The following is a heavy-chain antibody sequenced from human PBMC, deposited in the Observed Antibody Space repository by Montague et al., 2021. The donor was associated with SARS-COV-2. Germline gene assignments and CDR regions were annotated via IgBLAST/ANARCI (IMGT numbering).Heavy chain of an antibody. J-gene: IGHJ4*02. CDR3: AHLIRYYDIFTGIPFDY. Sequence: PELVKPTQTLTLTCTFSGFSLSTPNVGVGWIRQPPGKALEWVAVIYSNDEKRYSPSLRNRLTITKDTAKNQVALSLTYVDPVDTATYYCAHLIRYYDIFTGIPFDYWGQGSQVTVSS. V-gene: IGHV2-5*01. CDR1: GFSLSTPNVG. D-gene: IGHD3-9*01. CDR2: IYSNDEK.